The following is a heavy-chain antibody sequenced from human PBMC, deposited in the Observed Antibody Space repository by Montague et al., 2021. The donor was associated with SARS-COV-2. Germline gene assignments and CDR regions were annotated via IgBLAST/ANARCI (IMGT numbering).Heavy chain of an antibody. D-gene: IGHD4-17*01. V-gene: IGHV4-59*01. CDR1: GGSINSSY. CDR2: IYYRGST. CDR3: ASVRTDAYGDNYFDY. Sequence: SETLSLTCTVSGGSINSSYWSWIRQPPGKGLEWIGRIYYRGSTNYNPSLKTRVTMSVDTSKNQFSLKLNSMTAADTAVYYCASVRTDAYGDNYFDYWGQGTTVTVSS. J-gene: IGHJ4*02.